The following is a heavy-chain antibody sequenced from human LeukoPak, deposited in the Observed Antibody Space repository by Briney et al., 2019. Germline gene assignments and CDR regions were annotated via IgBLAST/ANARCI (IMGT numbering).Heavy chain of an antibody. CDR3: ASPSTRYFDWLLDY. D-gene: IGHD3-9*01. V-gene: IGHV3-21*01. Sequence: GGSLRLSCAASGFTFSSYSTNWVRQAPGKGLEWVSSISSSSSYIYYADSVKGRFTISRDNAKNSLYLQMNSLRAEDTAVYYCASPSTRYFDWLLDYWGQGTLVTVSS. J-gene: IGHJ4*02. CDR1: GFTFSSYS. CDR2: ISSSSSYI.